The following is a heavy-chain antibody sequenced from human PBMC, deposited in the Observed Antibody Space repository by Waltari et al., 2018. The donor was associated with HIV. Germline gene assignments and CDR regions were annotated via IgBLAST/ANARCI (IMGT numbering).Heavy chain of an antibody. V-gene: IGHV1-18*04. D-gene: IGHD1-26*01. J-gene: IGHJ5*02. CDR2: FSGYNDNT. CDR3: ARDRRYDWDLPGYSS. Sequence: QVQLVQSGAEVKKHGASVKVSCKDSGYTLTRYGISWVLQVPGQGIEWMGRFSGYNDNTHYDQKFQGRVTMPDDTSTGTAYLELRSLRSDDTAVYYCARDRRYDWDLPGYSSWGQGTLVTVSS. CDR1: GYTLTRYG.